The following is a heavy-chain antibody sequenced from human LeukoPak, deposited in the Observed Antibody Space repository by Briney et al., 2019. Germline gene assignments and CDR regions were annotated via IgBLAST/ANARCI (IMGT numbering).Heavy chain of an antibody. CDR3: ARNYGWGRGIDALDI. CDR2: IWYDGNNK. CDR1: GFTFSNYG. Sequence: GRSLRLSCAASGFTFSNYGMHWVRQAPGKGLECVAVIWYDGNNKNYAGSVEGRFTISRDNSKNTLYLQMNSLRAEDTAVYYCARNYGWGRGIDALDIWGQGTMVTVSS. D-gene: IGHD3-16*01. J-gene: IGHJ3*02. V-gene: IGHV3-33*01.